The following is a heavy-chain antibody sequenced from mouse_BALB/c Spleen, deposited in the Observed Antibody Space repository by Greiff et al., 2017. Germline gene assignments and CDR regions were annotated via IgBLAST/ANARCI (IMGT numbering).Heavy chain of an antibody. J-gene: IGHJ4*01. CDR1: GFTFSSYG. V-gene: IGHV5-6*01. CDR3: ARTDYDYDEDYYAMDY. D-gene: IGHD2-4*01. CDR2: ISSGGSYT. Sequence: EVNLVESGGDLVKPGGSLKLSCAASGFTFSSYGMSWVRQTPDKRLEWVATISSGGSYTYYPDSVKGRFTISRDNAKNTLYLQMSSLKSEDTAMYYCARTDYDYDEDYYAMDYWGQGTSVTVSS.